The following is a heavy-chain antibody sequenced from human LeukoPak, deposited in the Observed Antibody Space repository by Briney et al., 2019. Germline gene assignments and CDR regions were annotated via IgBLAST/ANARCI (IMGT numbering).Heavy chain of an antibody. D-gene: IGHD6-19*01. Sequence: GGSLRLSCAASGFTFSRYWMSWVRQAPGKGLEWVANIEQDGSEKYYVDSVKGRFTISRDNAENSLYLLMNSLRAEDTAVYYCARDDSGPDYWGQGTLVTVSS. V-gene: IGHV3-7*01. CDR2: IEQDGSEK. CDR1: GFTFSRYW. J-gene: IGHJ4*02. CDR3: ARDDSGPDY.